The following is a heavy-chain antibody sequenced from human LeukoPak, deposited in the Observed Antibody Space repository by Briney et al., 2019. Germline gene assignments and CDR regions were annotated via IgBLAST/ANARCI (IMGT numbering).Heavy chain of an antibody. V-gene: IGHV1-69*04. CDR1: GGTFSSYA. CDR3: ARSGLVEGYFDY. Sequence: GASVKVSCKASGGTFSSYAISWVRQAPGQGLEWMGRIIPILGIANYAQKFQGRVTITTDESTSTAYMELSSLRSEDTAVYYCARSGLVEGYFDYWGQGTLVTVSS. D-gene: IGHD6-19*01. J-gene: IGHJ4*02. CDR2: IIPILGIA.